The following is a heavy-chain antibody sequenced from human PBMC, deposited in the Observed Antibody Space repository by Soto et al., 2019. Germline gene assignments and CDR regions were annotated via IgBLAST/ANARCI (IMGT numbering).Heavy chain of an antibody. CDR3: AREGGVWGSFRYFDY. D-gene: IGHD3-16*02. CDR1: GYTFSSYV. J-gene: IGHJ4*02. CDR2: ISPYNGNT. Sequence: QVQLVQSGVEVQKPGASVKVSCKASGYTFSSYVINWLRQAPGQGLEWMGWISPYNGNTNYGQNLQGRVTMTTETSTSIVDMELRSLRSDDTAVYYCAREGGVWGSFRYFDYWGQGTLVTVSP. V-gene: IGHV1-18*04.